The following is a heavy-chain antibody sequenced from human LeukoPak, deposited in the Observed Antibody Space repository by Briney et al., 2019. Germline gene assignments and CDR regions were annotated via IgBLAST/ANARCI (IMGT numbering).Heavy chain of an antibody. Sequence: SQTLSLTCAVSGGSISSGGYSWSWIRQPPGKGLEWIGYIYHSGSTYYNPSLKSRVTISVDRSKNQFSLKPSSVTAADTAVYYCSGSYYYYGMDVWGKGTTVTVSS. D-gene: IGHD3-10*01. V-gene: IGHV4-30-2*01. CDR1: GGSISSGGYS. CDR3: SGSYYYYGMDV. CDR2: IYHSGST. J-gene: IGHJ6*04.